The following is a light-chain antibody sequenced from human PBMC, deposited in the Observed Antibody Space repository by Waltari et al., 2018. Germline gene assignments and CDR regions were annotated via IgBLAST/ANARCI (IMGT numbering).Light chain of an antibody. CDR1: SGSIGSNY. CDR2: EDN. V-gene: IGLV6-57*01. Sequence: NFMLTQPHSVSESPGKTVTISCTRSSGSIGSNYVQRHQQRPGSSPTTVIYEDNQRPSGVPDRFSGSIDSSSNSASLTISGLTTEDEADYYCQSYDSSNVVVFGGGTKLTVL. J-gene: IGLJ2*01. CDR3: QSYDSSNVVV.